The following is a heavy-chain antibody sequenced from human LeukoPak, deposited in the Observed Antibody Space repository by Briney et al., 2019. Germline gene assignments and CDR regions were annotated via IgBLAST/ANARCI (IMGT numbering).Heavy chain of an antibody. D-gene: IGHD3-10*01. CDR2: INPSGGST. CDR1: GYTFTSYY. V-gene: IGHV1-46*01. J-gene: IGHJ4*02. Sequence: ASVKVSCKASGYTFTSYYMHWVRQAPGQGLEWMGIINPSGGSTSYAQKFQGRVTMTRDTSTSTVYMELSSLRSEDTAVYYCATTTGHYYGSGSYYQLDYWGQGTLVTVSS. CDR3: ATTTGHYYGSGSYYQLDY.